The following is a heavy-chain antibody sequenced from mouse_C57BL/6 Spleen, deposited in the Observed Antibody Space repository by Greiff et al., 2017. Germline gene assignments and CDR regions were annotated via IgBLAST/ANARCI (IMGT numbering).Heavy chain of an antibody. D-gene: IGHD2-2*01. Sequence: EVQLQQSGAELVRPGASVKLSCTASGFNIKDDYMHWVKQRPEQGLEWIGWIDPENGATEYASKFQGKATITADTSSNTAYLQLSSLTSEDTAVYYCTTSTMVTPFAYWGQGTLVTVSA. V-gene: IGHV14-4*01. CDR1: GFNIKDDY. J-gene: IGHJ3*01. CDR2: IDPENGAT. CDR3: TTSTMVTPFAY.